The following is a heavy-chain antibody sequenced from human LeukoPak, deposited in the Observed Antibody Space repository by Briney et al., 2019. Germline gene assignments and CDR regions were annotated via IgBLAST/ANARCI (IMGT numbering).Heavy chain of an antibody. J-gene: IGHJ6*02. Sequence: GGSLRLSCAASGFTFSTYDMHWVRQATGKGLEWVSSIGPAGDPYYPGSVKGRFTISRENAKNSLYLQMNSLRAGDTAVYYCARSLRSSGMDVWGQGTTVTVSS. CDR2: IGPAGDP. CDR1: GFTFSTYD. V-gene: IGHV3-13*05. CDR3: ARSLRSSGMDV.